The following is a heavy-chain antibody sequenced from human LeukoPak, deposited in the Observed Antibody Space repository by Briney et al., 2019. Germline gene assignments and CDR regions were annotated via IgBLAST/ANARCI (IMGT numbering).Heavy chain of an antibody. Sequence: GGSLRLSCAASGFTVSSNYMSWVRQAPGKGLEWVSVIHSGGSTYYADSVKGRFTISRDNSKNTLYLQMNSLRAEDTAVYYCATGEPYYYYGMDVWGQGTTVTVSS. V-gene: IGHV3-66*02. CDR2: IHSGGST. CDR1: GFTVSSNY. CDR3: ATGEPYYYYGMDV. J-gene: IGHJ6*02.